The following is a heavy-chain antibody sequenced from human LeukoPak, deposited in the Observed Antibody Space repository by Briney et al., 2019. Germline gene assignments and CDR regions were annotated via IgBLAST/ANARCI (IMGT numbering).Heavy chain of an antibody. CDR3: AREGGDWGEGYFDY. CDR1: GITLSNYG. CDR2: MSDSGGRT. V-gene: IGHV3-23*01. Sequence: GGSLRLSCAVSGITLSNYGMSWVRQAPGKGLEWVAGMSDSGGRTNYADSVKGRFTISRDNPKNTLYLQMNSLRAEDTAVYFCAREGGDWGEGYFDYWGQGTLVTVSS. J-gene: IGHJ4*02. D-gene: IGHD3-16*01.